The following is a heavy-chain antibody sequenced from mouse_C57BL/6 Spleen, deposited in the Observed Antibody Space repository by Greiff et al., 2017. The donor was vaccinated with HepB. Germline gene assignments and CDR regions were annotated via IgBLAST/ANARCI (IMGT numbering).Heavy chain of an antibody. D-gene: IGHD1-1*01. Sequence: DVHLVESGGDLVKPGGSLKLSCAASGFTFSSYGMSWVRQTPDKRLEWVATISSGGSYTYYPDSVKGRFTISRDNAKNTLYLQMSSLKSEDTAMYYCARDYYGSSSLFDYWGQGTTLTVSS. CDR3: ARDYYGSSSLFDY. V-gene: IGHV5-6*01. CDR1: GFTFSSYG. CDR2: ISSGGSYT. J-gene: IGHJ2*01.